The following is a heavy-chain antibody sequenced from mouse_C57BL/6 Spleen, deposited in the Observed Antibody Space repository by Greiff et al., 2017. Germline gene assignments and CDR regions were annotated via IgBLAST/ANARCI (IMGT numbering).Heavy chain of an antibody. J-gene: IGHJ3*01. D-gene: IGHD1-1*01. V-gene: IGHV2-2*01. Sequence: QVQLQQSGPGLVQPSQSLSITCTVSGFSLTSYGVHWVRQSPGKGLEWLGVIWSGGSTDYNAAFISRLSISKDNSKSQVFFKMNSLQADDTAIYYCASPPLYGSSSWFAYWGQGTLVTVSA. CDR1: GFSLTSYG. CDR2: IWSGGST. CDR3: ASPPLYGSSSWFAY.